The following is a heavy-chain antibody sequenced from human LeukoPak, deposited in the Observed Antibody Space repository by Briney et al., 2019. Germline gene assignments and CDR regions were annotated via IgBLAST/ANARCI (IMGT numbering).Heavy chain of an antibody. D-gene: IGHD1-26*01. Sequence: KPSETLSLTCAVYGESFSGYYWSWIRQPPGKGLEWIGEINHSGSTNYNPSLKSRVTISVDTSKNQFSLKLSSVTAADTAVYYCARLGRSLVGATTEVDYWGQGTLVTVSS. CDR1: GESFSGYY. CDR3: ARLGRSLVGATTEVDY. CDR2: INHSGST. V-gene: IGHV4-34*01. J-gene: IGHJ4*02.